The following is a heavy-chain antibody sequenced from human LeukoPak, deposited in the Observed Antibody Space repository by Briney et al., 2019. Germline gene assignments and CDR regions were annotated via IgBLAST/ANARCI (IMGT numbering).Heavy chain of an antibody. J-gene: IGHJ4*02. Sequence: GGSLRLSCAASGFTFSSYLMHWVRQPPGKGLVWVSRINGDGDSTNYADSVKGRFTISRDNAKNTLYLQTNRLRDEDTAVYYCARGDGYGMDYWGQGTRVTVSS. CDR1: GFTFSSYL. D-gene: IGHD5-24*01. CDR2: INGDGDST. CDR3: ARGDGYGMDY. V-gene: IGHV3-74*01.